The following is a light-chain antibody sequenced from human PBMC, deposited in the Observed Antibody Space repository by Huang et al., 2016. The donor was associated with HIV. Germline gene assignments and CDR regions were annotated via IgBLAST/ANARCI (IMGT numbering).Light chain of an antibody. Sequence: AIQMTQSPSSLSASVGDRVTITCRASQGIRNDLGWYQQKPGKAPKLLIYTTSTLQSGVPSRFSGSGSGTDFTLTISNLQPEDFATYYCLQDYNYPRTFGQGTKVEIK. CDR1: QGIRND. V-gene: IGKV1-6*01. J-gene: IGKJ1*01. CDR3: LQDYNYPRT. CDR2: TTS.